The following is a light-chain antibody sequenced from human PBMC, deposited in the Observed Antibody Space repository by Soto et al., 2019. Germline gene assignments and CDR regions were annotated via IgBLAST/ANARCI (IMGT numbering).Light chain of an antibody. J-gene: IGKJ1*01. CDR2: AAS. V-gene: IGKV1-39*01. Sequence: DIQITQSPSSLSASVGDGVTITCRASQSIGISLNWYQQRPGKAPKLLVFAASSLQSGVPPRFSGSGSGTDFTLTISSLHPEDFATYYCQQSYSSPTWTFGQGTKVDIK. CDR3: QQSYSSPTWT. CDR1: QSIGIS.